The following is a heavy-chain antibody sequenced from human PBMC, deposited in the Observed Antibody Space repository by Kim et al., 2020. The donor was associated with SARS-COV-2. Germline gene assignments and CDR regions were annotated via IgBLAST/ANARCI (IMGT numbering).Heavy chain of an antibody. CDR1: GFTFSGYW. Sequence: GGSLRLSCAASGFTFSGYWMSWVRQAPGKGLEWVANIKQDGTETYYVDSVKGRFTISRDNAKNSLYLQLNSLRAEDTAVYYCARVPWFGGLSVWGSYRYSDYWGQGTLVTVSS. J-gene: IGHJ4*02. V-gene: IGHV3-7*01. CDR2: IKQDGTET. D-gene: IGHD3-16*02. CDR3: ARVPWFGGLSVWGSYRYSDY.